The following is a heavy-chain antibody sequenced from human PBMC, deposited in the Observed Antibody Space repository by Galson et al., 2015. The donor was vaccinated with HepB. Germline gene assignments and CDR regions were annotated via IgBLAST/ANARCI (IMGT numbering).Heavy chain of an antibody. CDR3: AKDRNSTSPGTYGMDV. D-gene: IGHD6-6*01. Sequence: SLRLSCAASGFPFSTYTMSWVRQAPGKGLEWVSAISGSGGTTYYADSMRGRFTISRDNTKRTLHLQMNRLRGEDTALYYCAKDRNSTSPGTYGMDVWGQGTTVTVFS. J-gene: IGHJ6*02. CDR1: GFPFSTYT. CDR2: ISGSGGTT. V-gene: IGHV3-23*01.